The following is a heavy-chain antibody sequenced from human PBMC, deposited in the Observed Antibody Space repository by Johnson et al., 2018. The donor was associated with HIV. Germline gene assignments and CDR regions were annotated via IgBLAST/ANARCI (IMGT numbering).Heavy chain of an antibody. CDR3: ARGRNAFDI. CDR1: GFIFSDYY. Sequence: QMQLVESGGGLVKPGGSLRLSCAASGFIFSDYYMSWIRQAPGKGLEWVSFIRFDGSNEYYVDSVKGRFTISRDNAKNSLYLQMNSLRAEDTAVYYCARGRNAFDIWGQGTMVTVSS. V-gene: IGHV3-11*04. CDR2: IRFDGSNE. J-gene: IGHJ3*02.